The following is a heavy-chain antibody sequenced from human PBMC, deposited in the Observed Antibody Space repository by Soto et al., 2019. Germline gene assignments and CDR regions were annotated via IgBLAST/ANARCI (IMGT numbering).Heavy chain of an antibody. CDR2: INHSGST. Sequence: SETLSFTCAVYGGSFSGYYGCWIRQPPGKGLEWIGEINHSGSTNYNPSLKSRVTISVDTSKNQFSLKPSSVTAADTAVYYCARGEGVVVVPAPIGYYYGMDVWGQGTTVTVSS. V-gene: IGHV4-34*01. CDR3: ARGEGVVVVPAPIGYYYGMDV. D-gene: IGHD2-2*01. CDR1: GGSFSGYY. J-gene: IGHJ6*02.